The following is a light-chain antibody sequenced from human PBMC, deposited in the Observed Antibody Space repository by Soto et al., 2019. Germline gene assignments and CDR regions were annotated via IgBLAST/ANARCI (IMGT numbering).Light chain of an antibody. CDR1: TLGEKY. Sequence: SYELTQPPSVSVSPGQTATIPCSGDTLGEKYVSWYQHMPGQSPVLVIYLDSKRPSGIPERFSGSNSGNTATLIISETQAMDEADYYCQAWDGNIPVFGGGTKLTVL. V-gene: IGLV3-1*01. CDR2: LDS. J-gene: IGLJ2*01. CDR3: QAWDGNIPV.